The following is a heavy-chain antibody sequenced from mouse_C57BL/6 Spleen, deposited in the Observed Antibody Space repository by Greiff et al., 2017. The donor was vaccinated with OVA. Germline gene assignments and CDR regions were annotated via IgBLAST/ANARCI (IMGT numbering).Heavy chain of an antibody. CDR1: GYTFPSYW. Sequence: VQLQQPGAELVRPGSSVQLSCKASGYTFPSYWMAWVKQRPGQGLEWIGNIYPSDSETHYNEKFKDKATLTVDKSSSTAYMQLSSRTSEDAAVYYCARTQYYYSSLDYWGQGTTLTVSS. CDR3: ARTQYYYSSLDY. CDR2: IYPSDSET. V-gene: IGHV1-61*01. D-gene: IGHD2-5*01. J-gene: IGHJ2*01.